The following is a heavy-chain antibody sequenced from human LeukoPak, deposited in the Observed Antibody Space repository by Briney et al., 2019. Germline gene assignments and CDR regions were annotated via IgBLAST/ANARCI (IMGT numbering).Heavy chain of an antibody. CDR1: GYSFTTYW. CDR2: IYPGDSDT. Sequence: GESLKISCKGSGYSFTTYWIGWVRQMPGKGLEWMGIIYPGDSDTRYSPSFQGQVTISADKSINTAYLEWSSLKASDTAMYYCARPRAYSTSSHYFDYWGQGTLVTVSS. D-gene: IGHD6-6*01. V-gene: IGHV5-51*01. CDR3: ARPRAYSTSSHYFDY. J-gene: IGHJ4*02.